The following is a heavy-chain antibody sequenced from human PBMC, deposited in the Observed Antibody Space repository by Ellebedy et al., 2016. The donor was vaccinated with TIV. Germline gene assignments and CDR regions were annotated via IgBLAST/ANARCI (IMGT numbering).Heavy chain of an antibody. D-gene: IGHD1-26*01. V-gene: IGHV4-39*07. CDR1: GGSISSSSYY. J-gene: IGHJ4*02. CDR2: IYYSGST. Sequence: SETLSLTCTVSGGSISSSSYYWGWIRQPPGKGLEWIGSIYYSGSTYYNPSLKSRVTISVDTSKNQFSLKLSSVTAADTAVYYCARGGSGSYLYWGQGTLVTVSS. CDR3: ARGGSGSYLY.